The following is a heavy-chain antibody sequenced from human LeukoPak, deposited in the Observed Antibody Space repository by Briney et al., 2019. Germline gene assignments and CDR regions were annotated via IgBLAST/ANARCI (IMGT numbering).Heavy chain of an antibody. D-gene: IGHD2/OR15-2a*01. Sequence: GASVKVSCKASGYTFTGYYMHWVRQAPGQGLEWMGWINPNSGGTNYAQKFQGRVTMTRDTSISTAYMELSRLRSEDTAVYYCARSLYGSYYFDYWGQGTLVTVSS. CDR2: INPNSGGT. CDR3: ARSLYGSYYFDY. J-gene: IGHJ4*02. V-gene: IGHV1-2*02. CDR1: GYTFTGYY.